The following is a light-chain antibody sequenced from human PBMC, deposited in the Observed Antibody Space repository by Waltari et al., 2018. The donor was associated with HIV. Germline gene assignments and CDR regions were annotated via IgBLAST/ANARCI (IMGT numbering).Light chain of an antibody. CDR3: QQYYSNSYT. V-gene: IGKV4-1*01. Sequence: TQSPESLAVSLGERATINCKSSQSVLYSSNNKNYLAWYQQKPGQPPKLLIYWASTRESGVPDRFSGSGSGTDFTLTISSLQTEDVAVYYCQQYYSNSYTFGQGTKLEIK. CDR1: QSVLYSSNNKNY. CDR2: WAS. J-gene: IGKJ2*01.